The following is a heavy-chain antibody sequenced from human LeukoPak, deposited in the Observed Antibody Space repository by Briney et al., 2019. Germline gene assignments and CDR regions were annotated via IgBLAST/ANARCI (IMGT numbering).Heavy chain of an antibody. J-gene: IGHJ4*02. Sequence: GGSLRLSCAASGFTFSSYEMNWVRQAPGKGLEWVSYISSSGSTIYYADSVKGRFTISRDNAKNSLYLQMNSLRAEDTAVYSCAREHSSSWYDHFDFDYWGPGTLVTVSS. CDR2: ISSSGSTI. V-gene: IGHV3-48*03. CDR3: AREHSSSWYDHFDFDY. CDR1: GFTFSSYE. D-gene: IGHD6-13*01.